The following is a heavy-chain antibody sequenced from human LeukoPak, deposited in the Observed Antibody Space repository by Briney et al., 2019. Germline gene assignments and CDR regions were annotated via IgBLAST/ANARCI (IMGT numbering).Heavy chain of an antibody. D-gene: IGHD3-10*01. CDR1: GFIFSSYG. CDR2: IWFDGSYK. V-gene: IGHV3-33*07. CDR3: ARDPSGRYYLDY. J-gene: IGHJ4*02. Sequence: GGSPRLSCAASGFIFSSYGMYWVRQAPGKGLEWVAVIWFDGSYKYYADSVKGRFTISRDNSKNTLYLQMNSLRAEDTAVYYCARDPSGRYYLDYWGQGTLVTVSS.